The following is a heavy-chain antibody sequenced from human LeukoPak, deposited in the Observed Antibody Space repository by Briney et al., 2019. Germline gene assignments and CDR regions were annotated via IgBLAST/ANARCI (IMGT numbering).Heavy chain of an antibody. V-gene: IGHV3-30*02. CDR1: GFTLTNYG. CDR2: IQCDGSNR. D-gene: IGHD1-26*01. Sequence: GGCLRLPCAACGFTLTNYGMHWVGQAPRKGLEGVSLIQCDGSNRYYADYVKGRFTISRDTSKSTLYLQRDRLRSNDTAVYFCARETSGGSYYDLWGRGTLVTVSS. CDR3: ARETSGGSYYDL. J-gene: IGHJ2*01.